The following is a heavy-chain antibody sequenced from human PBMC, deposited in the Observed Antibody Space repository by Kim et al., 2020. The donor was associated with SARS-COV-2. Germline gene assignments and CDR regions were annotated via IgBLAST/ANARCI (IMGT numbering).Heavy chain of an antibody. CDR3: ARGPTYYFDY. Sequence: STYYNPSLKRRVTISVDTSKNQCSLKLSSVTAADTAVYYCARGPTYYFDYWGQGTLVTVSS. CDR2: ST. J-gene: IGHJ4*02. V-gene: IGHV4-31*02.